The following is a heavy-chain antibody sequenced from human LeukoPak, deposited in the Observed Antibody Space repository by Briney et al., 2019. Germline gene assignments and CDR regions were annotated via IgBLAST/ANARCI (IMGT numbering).Heavy chain of an antibody. CDR1: GGSISSGGYS. CDR2: IYHSGST. Sequence: SETLSLTCAVSGGSISSGGYSWSWIRQPPGKGLEWIGYIYHSGSTYYNPSLESRVTISVDRSKNQFSLKLSSVTAADTAVYYCARGDNDYGDFDYWGQGTLVTVSS. V-gene: IGHV4-30-2*01. J-gene: IGHJ4*02. D-gene: IGHD4-17*01. CDR3: ARGDNDYGDFDY.